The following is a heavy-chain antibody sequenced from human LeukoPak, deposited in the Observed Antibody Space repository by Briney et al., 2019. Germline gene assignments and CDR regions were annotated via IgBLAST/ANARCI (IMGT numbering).Heavy chain of an antibody. Sequence: PGRSLRLSCAASGFTFNTYAMSWVRQAPGKGLEWVSGISGSGRTTYYADSVKGRFTISRDNSKNTLYVQMNSLRAEGTAVYYCAKDRRELDVFDIWGQGTMVTVSS. CDR2: ISGSGRTT. V-gene: IGHV3-23*01. CDR3: AKDRRELDVFDI. CDR1: GFTFNTYA. J-gene: IGHJ3*02.